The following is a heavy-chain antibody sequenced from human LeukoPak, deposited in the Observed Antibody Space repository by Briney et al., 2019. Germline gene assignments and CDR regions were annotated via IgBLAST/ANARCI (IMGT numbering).Heavy chain of an antibody. CDR3: ARREWELHQYNYFGA. J-gene: IGHJ5*02. CDR2: ISYDGSNK. V-gene: IGHV3-30*03. Sequence: GGSLRLSCAASGFTFTTYGMHWVRQAPGKGLEWVAVISYDGSNKYYADSVKGRFTISRDNSKNTLYLQMNSLRAEDTAVYYCARREWELHQYNYFGAWGQGTLVTVSS. D-gene: IGHD1-26*01. CDR1: GFTFTTYG.